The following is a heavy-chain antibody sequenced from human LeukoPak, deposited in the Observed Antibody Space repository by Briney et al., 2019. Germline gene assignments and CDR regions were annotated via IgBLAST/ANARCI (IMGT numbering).Heavy chain of an antibody. CDR3: ARDPGAFPYSFDN. CDR2: ISGDGVSP. J-gene: IGHJ4*02. D-gene: IGHD4/OR15-4a*01. Sequence: GSLRLSCAASGFTFNNYSLTWVRQTPGEGLECVSAISGDGVSPYYVDSVRGRFTISRDNSKNTLYLQMNSMRVEDTAVSFCARDPGAFPYSFDNWGQGTLVTVSS. V-gene: IGHV3-23*01. CDR1: GFTFNNYS.